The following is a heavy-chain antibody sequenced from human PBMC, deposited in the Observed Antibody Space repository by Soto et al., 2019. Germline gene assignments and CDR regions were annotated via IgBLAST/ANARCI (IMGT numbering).Heavy chain of an antibody. CDR1: GFTFSSYG. D-gene: IGHD6-19*01. Sequence: QVQLVESGGGVVQPGRSLRLSCAASGFTFSSYGMHWVRQAPGKGLKWVSVIWYDGSNKYYADSVKGRFTISRDNSKNTLYLQMNSLRAEDTAVYYCARYGSSGYVYLDYWGQGTLVTVSS. CDR3: ARYGSSGYVYLDY. V-gene: IGHV3-33*01. J-gene: IGHJ4*02. CDR2: IWYDGSNK.